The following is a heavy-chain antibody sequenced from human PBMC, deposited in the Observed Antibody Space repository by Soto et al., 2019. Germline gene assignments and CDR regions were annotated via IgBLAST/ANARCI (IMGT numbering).Heavy chain of an antibody. Sequence: KPGGSLRLSCAASGFTFSSYSMNWVRQAPGKGLEWVSSISSSSSYIYYADSVKGRFTISRDNAKNSLYLQMDSLRAEDTAVYYCARDKGYCSSTSCYWGGMDVWGQGTTVTVSS. D-gene: IGHD2-2*01. CDR3: ARDKGYCSSTSCYWGGMDV. CDR2: ISSSSSYI. CDR1: GFTFSSYS. V-gene: IGHV3-21*01. J-gene: IGHJ6*02.